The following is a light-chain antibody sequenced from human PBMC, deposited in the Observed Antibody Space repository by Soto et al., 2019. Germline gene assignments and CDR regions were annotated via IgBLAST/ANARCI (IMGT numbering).Light chain of an antibody. CDR3: QQYNKWPPYT. CDR1: QSISSN. J-gene: IGKJ2*01. Sequence: EIVMTQSPANLSVSPGERATLCCRASQSISSNLAWYQQKPGQGPRLLIYGASTRATGIPARFSGSGSGTEFTLTISSLQSEDFAVYYCQQYNKWPPYTFGQGTKLEIK. V-gene: IGKV3-15*01. CDR2: GAS.